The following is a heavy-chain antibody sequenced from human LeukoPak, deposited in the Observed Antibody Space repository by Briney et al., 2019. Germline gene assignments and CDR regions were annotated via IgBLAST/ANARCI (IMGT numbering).Heavy chain of an antibody. J-gene: IGHJ4*02. Sequence: PGGSQRLSCLTSGFTFSTNAMSWVRQAPGKGLEWISGISGSGASTYYADSVTGRFTISRDNSRNTLYLQMNSLRGDDTAVYYCAKDVGKWESLHFFDYWGQGTLVTVSS. CDR2: ISGSGAST. V-gene: IGHV3-23*01. D-gene: IGHD1-26*01. CDR1: GFTFSTNA. CDR3: AKDVGKWESLHFFDY.